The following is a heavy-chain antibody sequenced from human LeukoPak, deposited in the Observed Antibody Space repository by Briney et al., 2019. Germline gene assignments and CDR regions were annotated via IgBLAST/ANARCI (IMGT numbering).Heavy chain of an antibody. CDR2: IRYDGSNK. J-gene: IGHJ4*02. V-gene: IGHV3-30*02. Sequence: QPGGSLRLSCAASGFTFSSYGMHWVRQAPGKGLEWVAFIRYDGSNKYYADSVKGRFTISRDNSKNTLYLQMNSLRAEDTAVYYCVRERPRVAASFDYWGQGTQVTVSS. D-gene: IGHD6-25*01. CDR3: VRERPRVAASFDY. CDR1: GFTFSSYG.